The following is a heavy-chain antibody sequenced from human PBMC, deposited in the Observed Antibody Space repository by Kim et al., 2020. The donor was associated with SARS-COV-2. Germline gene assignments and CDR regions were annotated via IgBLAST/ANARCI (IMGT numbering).Heavy chain of an antibody. V-gene: IGHV3-23*01. Sequence: GGSLRLSCAASGFSFSSYAMSWVRQAPGKGLEWVSASSGSGGSTYYADSVKGRFTISRDNSKNTLYLQMNSLRAEDTAVYYCAKVAGYSSSWYHWYFDLWGRGTLVTVSS. CDR2: SSGSGGST. J-gene: IGHJ2*01. CDR1: GFSFSSYA. CDR3: AKVAGYSSSWYHWYFDL. D-gene: IGHD6-13*01.